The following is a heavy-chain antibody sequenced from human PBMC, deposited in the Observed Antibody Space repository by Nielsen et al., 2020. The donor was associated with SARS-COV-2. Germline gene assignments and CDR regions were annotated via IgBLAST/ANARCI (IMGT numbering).Heavy chain of an antibody. J-gene: IGHJ3*02. D-gene: IGHD3-22*01. Sequence: GGSLRLSCAASGFTFDDYAMHWVRQAPGKGLEWVSGISWNSGSIGYADSVKGRFTISRDNAKNSLYLQMNSLGAEDTALYYCAKDYYYDSSGYAFDIWGQGTMVTVSS. CDR3: AKDYYYDSSGYAFDI. V-gene: IGHV3-9*01. CDR1: GFTFDDYA. CDR2: ISWNSGSI.